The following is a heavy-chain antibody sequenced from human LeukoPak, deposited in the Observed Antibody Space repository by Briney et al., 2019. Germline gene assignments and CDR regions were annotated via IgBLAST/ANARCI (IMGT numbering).Heavy chain of an antibody. D-gene: IGHD3-16*01. V-gene: IGHV3-30-3*01. J-gene: IGHJ6*02. Sequence: ALRLSCAASGFTFSSYAMHWVRQAPGKGLEWVAVISYDGSNKYYADSVKGRFTISRDNSKNTLYLQMNGLRAEDTAVYYCARDLTPTYYDYVWGSESMDVWGQGTTVTVSS. CDR2: ISYDGSNK. CDR1: GFTFSSYA. CDR3: ARDLTPTYYDYVWGSESMDV.